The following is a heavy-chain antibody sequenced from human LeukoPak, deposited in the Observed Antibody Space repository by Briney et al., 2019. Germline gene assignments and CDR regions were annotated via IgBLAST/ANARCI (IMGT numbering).Heavy chain of an antibody. D-gene: IGHD4-11*01. Sequence: GGSLRLSCAASGSTFNSYAMSWVRQAPGKGLEWVSAIGGRGGSTYSADSVEGRFTISRDNSKNTLYLQMNSLRAEDTAVYYCTKDGTDYSSFDYWGQGTLVTVSS. CDR2: IGGRGGST. V-gene: IGHV3-23*01. CDR3: TKDGTDYSSFDY. J-gene: IGHJ4*02. CDR1: GSTFNSYA.